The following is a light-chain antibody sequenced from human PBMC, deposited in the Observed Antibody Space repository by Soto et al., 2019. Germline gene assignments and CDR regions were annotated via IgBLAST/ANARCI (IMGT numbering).Light chain of an antibody. V-gene: IGKV1-39*01. CDR2: AAS. CDR1: QSISSY. J-gene: IGKJ4*01. CDR3: QQSYSTPLT. Sequence: DIQMTQSPSSLSASVGDRVTITCRASQSISSYLNWYQQKPGKAPKILIYAASSLQSGVPSRFSGSGSGTDFTLTISNLQPEDFATYFCQQSYSTPLTFGGGTKVEIK.